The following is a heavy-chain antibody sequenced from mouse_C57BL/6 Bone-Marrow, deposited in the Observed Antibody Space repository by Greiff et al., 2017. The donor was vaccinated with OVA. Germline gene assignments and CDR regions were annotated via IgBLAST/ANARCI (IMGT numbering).Heavy chain of an antibody. Sequence: QVQLQQSGAELVRPGTSVKMSCKASGYTFTNYWIGWAKQRPGHGLEWIGDIYPGGGYTNYNEKFKGKATLTADKSSSTADMQFSSLTSEDSAIYYCARWDGYYGYFDVWGTGTTVTVSS. D-gene: IGHD2-3*01. CDR3: ARWDGYYGYFDV. CDR1: GYTFTNYW. V-gene: IGHV1-63*01. J-gene: IGHJ1*03. CDR2: IYPGGGYT.